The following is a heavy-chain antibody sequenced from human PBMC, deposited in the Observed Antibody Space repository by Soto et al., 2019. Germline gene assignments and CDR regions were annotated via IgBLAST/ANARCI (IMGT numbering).Heavy chain of an antibody. Sequence: GGSLRLSCAASGFTFTMYWMTWVRQAPGKGLEWVASIKQDGSEKSYVDSVKGRFTISRDNVKNSLFLEMSSLRAEDTAVYYCARISYYDYRADYWGQGTLVTVSS. J-gene: IGHJ4*02. V-gene: IGHV3-7*03. CDR1: GFTFTMYW. CDR3: ARISYYDYRADY. D-gene: IGHD3-10*01. CDR2: IKQDGSEK.